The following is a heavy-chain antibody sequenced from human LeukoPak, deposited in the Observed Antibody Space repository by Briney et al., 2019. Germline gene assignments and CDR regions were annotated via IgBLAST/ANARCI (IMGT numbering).Heavy chain of an antibody. Sequence: ASVKVSCKASGYTFTSYGISWVRQALGQGLEWMGIINPSGGSTSYAQKFQGRVTMTRDTSTSTVYMELSSLRSEDTAVYYCARGRSPPHYDFWSGYFDYWGQGTLVTVSS. J-gene: IGHJ4*02. CDR2: INPSGGST. CDR3: ARGRSPPHYDFWSGYFDY. CDR1: GYTFTSYG. V-gene: IGHV1-46*01. D-gene: IGHD3-3*01.